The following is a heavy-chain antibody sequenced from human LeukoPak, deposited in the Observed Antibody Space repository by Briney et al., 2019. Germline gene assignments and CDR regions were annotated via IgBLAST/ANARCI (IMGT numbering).Heavy chain of an antibody. D-gene: IGHD3-10*01. J-gene: IGHJ6*02. CDR1: GFTFSSYA. CDR2: ISGSGGST. Sequence: GGSLRLSCAASGFTFSSYAMSWVRQAPGKGLEWVSAISGSGGSTYYADSMKGRFTISRDNSKNTLYLQMNSLRAEDTAVYYCAKELRTRKDGSGSYYNYGMDVWGQGTTVTVSS. V-gene: IGHV3-23*01. CDR3: AKELRTRKDGSGSYYNYGMDV.